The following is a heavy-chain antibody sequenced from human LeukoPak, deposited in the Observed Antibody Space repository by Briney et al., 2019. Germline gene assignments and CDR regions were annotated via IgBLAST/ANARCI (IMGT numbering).Heavy chain of an antibody. J-gene: IGHJ4*02. CDR1: GYTFTSYY. Sequence: ASVKVSCKASGYTFTSYYVHWVRQAPGQGLEWMGIINPSGGSTSYAQKFQGRVTMTRDTSTSTVYMELSSLRSEDTAVYYCARSLRMTTGDYWGQGTLVTVSS. CDR2: INPSGGST. D-gene: IGHD4-11*01. CDR3: ARSLRMTTGDY. V-gene: IGHV1-46*01.